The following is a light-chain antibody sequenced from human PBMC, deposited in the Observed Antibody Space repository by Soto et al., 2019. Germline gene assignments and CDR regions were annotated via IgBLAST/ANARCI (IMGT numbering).Light chain of an antibody. CDR3: QQYGTSPPMYT. CDR2: AAS. CDR1: QSISSH. J-gene: IGKJ2*01. Sequence: EIVMTQSPATLSVSPGDGATLSCRASQSISSHLGWYQQKPGQAPRLLIYAASIRATGVPDRFSGSGSGAEFTLTISSLQSEDFAVYYCQQYGTSPPMYTFGQGTKLEIK. V-gene: IGKV3-15*01.